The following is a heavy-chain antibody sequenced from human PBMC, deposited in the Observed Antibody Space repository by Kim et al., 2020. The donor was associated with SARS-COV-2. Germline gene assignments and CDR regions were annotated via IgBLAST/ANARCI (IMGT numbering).Heavy chain of an antibody. CDR2: IKSKTDGGTT. CDR1: GFTFSNAW. Sequence: GGSLRLSCAASGFTFSNAWMSWVRQAPGKGLEWVGRIKSKTDGGTTDYAAPVKGRFTISRDDSKNTLYLQMNSLKTEDTAVYYCTTDLPSVAGTAGFDYWGQGTLVTVSS. V-gene: IGHV3-15*01. J-gene: IGHJ4*02. D-gene: IGHD6-19*01. CDR3: TTDLPSVAGTAGFDY.